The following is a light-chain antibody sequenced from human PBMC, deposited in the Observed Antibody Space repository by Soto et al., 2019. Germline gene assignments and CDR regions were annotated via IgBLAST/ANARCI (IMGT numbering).Light chain of an antibody. CDR1: QSVSSSY. CDR2: GAS. CDR3: QQRSNWIT. J-gene: IGKJ5*01. V-gene: IGKV3D-20*02. Sequence: EIVLTQSPGTLSLSPGERATLSCRASQSVSSSYLAWYQQKPGQAPRLLIHGASSRATGIPARFSGSGSGTEFTLTISSLQSEDSAVYYCQQRSNWITFGQGTRLEIK.